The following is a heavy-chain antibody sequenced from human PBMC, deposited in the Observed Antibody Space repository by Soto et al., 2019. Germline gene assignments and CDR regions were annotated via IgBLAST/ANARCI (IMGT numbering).Heavy chain of an antibody. V-gene: IGHV3-23*01. D-gene: IGHD2-21*02. CDR2: ISSRGSKT. Sequence: EVQLLESGGGLVQPGGSLRLSCAASGFIFSKYAMGWVRLAPGKGLEWVSVISSRGSKTYYAPSVKGRFTISRDNSWNTLFLQMNSLRAEDTAVYLCVGDPEGDRGMVFDYWSQGTLVTVSS. CDR3: VGDPEGDRGMVFDY. J-gene: IGHJ4*02. CDR1: GFIFSKYA.